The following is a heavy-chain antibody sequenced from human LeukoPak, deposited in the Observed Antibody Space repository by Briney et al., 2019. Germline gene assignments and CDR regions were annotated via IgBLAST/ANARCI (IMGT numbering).Heavy chain of an antibody. D-gene: IGHD3-9*01. CDR2: ISSSGSTI. J-gene: IGHJ6*02. Sequence: NPGGSLRLSCAASGFTFSDYYMSWIRQAPEKGLEWVSYISSSGSTIYYVDSVKGRFTISRDNAKNSLYLQMNSLRAEDTAVYYCARLYYDILTGYKSGMDVWGQGTTVTVSS. CDR3: ARLYYDILTGYKSGMDV. V-gene: IGHV3-11*01. CDR1: GFTFSDYY.